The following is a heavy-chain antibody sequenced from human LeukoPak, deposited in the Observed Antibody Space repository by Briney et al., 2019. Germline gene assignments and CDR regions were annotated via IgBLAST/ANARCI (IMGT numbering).Heavy chain of an antibody. Sequence: GASVKVSCKASGYTFTSYGISWVRQAPGQGLEWMGWISAYNGNTNYAQKLQGRVTITADESTSTAYMELSSLRSEDTAVYYCAREGSYYDSSGYYYPSGGPDYWGQGTLVTVSS. D-gene: IGHD3-22*01. J-gene: IGHJ4*02. CDR2: ISAYNGNT. CDR3: AREGSYYDSSGYYYPSGGPDY. CDR1: GYTFTSYG. V-gene: IGHV1-18*01.